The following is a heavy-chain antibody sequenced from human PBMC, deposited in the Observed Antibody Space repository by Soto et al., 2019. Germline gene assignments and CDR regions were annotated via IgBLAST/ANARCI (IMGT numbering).Heavy chain of an antibody. CDR2: TYYRSKWYN. J-gene: IGHJ6*02. CDR3: ARALSIAARPAMGGSSSPVYYYYYGMDV. CDR1: GDSVSSNSAA. D-gene: IGHD6-6*01. V-gene: IGHV6-1*01. Sequence: QTLSLTCAISGDSVSSNSAAWNWIRQSPSRGLEWLGRTYYRSKWYNDYAVSVKSRITINPDTSKNQFSLQLNSVTPEDTAVYYCARALSIAARPAMGGSSSPVYYYYYGMDVWGQGTTVTVPS.